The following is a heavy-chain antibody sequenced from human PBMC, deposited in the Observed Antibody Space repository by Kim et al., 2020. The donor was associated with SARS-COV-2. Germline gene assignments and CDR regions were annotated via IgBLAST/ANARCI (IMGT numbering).Heavy chain of an antibody. CDR2: IYDDGRI. CDR1: GFSVGSYS. V-gene: IGHV3-23*01. D-gene: IGHD5-12*01. J-gene: IGHJ2*01. Sequence: GGSLRLSCAASGFSVGSYSMTWVRQAPGKGLEWVSAIYDDGRIVYADSVKGRFTISRDTSKNTLYLQMNSLRAEDTSVYFCARDRVPDTNHWYFDLWGRG. CDR3: ARDRVPDTNHWYFDL.